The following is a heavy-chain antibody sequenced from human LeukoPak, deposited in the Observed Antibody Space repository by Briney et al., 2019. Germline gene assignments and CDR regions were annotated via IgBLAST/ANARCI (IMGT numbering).Heavy chain of an antibody. CDR3: AREDPGGWYDY. D-gene: IGHD6-19*01. V-gene: IGHV1-2*02. Sequence: ASVKVSCKASGYTFTGYYMHWVRQAPGQGLEWMGWINPNTGATNYAQKFKGRVTMTRDTSISTAYMELSRLRPDDTAVYYCAREDPGGWYDYWGQGTLVTVSS. J-gene: IGHJ4*02. CDR2: INPNTGAT. CDR1: GYTFTGYY.